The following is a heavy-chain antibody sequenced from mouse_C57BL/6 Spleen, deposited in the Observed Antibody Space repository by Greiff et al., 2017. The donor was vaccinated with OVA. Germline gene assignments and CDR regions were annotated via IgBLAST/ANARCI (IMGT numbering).Heavy chain of an antibody. Sequence: VQLQQPGAELVRPGSSVKLSCKASGYTFTSYWMDWVKQRPGQGLEWIGNIYPSDSETHYNQKFKDKATLTVDKSSSTAYMQLSSLTSEDSAVYYCARSYYGNYRYFDVWGTGTTVTVSS. CDR3: ARSYYGNYRYFDV. CDR1: GYTFTSYW. J-gene: IGHJ1*03. D-gene: IGHD2-1*01. V-gene: IGHV1-61*01. CDR2: IYPSDSET.